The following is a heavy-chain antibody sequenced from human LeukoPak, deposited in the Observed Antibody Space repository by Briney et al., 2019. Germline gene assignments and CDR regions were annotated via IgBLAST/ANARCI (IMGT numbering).Heavy chain of an antibody. V-gene: IGHV3-30-3*01. CDR2: ISYDGNIR. Sequence: GGSLRLSCAASGFTFSAYAMHWVRQAPGKGLEWVAIISYDGNIRYQADSVKGRFTISRDDSKNTLYLQMNSLRAEDTAVYYCARAMTDNYYYGMDVWGQGTTVTVSS. CDR1: GFTFSAYA. J-gene: IGHJ6*02. D-gene: IGHD2-21*02. CDR3: ARAMTDNYYYGMDV.